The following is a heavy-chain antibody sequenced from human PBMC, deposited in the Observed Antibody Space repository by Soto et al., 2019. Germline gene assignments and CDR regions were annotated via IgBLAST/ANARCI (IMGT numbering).Heavy chain of an antibody. J-gene: IGHJ6*03. CDR2: MYYSGST. Sequence: QVQLQESGPGLVKPSETLSLSCSVSGGSISGHYWSWVRQTPWKGLECIGYMYYSGSTNYNPSLKSRVTISVDTSKNHFSLRLTSVTAADTAVYYCARGPYYDLIWNYYYMDVWGKGTTVTVSS. CDR3: ARGPYYDLIWNYYYMDV. D-gene: IGHD3-16*01. V-gene: IGHV4-59*08. CDR1: GGSISGHY.